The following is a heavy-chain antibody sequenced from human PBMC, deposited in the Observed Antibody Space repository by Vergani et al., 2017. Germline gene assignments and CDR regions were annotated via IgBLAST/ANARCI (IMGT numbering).Heavy chain of an antibody. CDR3: ARDIAVAGTYYYGMDV. CDR1: GGTFSSSA. J-gene: IGHJ6*02. Sequence: QVQLVQSGAEVKKPGSSVKVSCKASGGTFSSSAISWVRQAPGQGLEWMGRIIPIFGTANYAQKFQGRVTITADESTSTAYMELSSLRSEDTAVYYCARDIAVAGTYYYGMDVWGQGTTVIVSS. CDR2: IIPIFGTA. V-gene: IGHV1-69*13. D-gene: IGHD6-19*01.